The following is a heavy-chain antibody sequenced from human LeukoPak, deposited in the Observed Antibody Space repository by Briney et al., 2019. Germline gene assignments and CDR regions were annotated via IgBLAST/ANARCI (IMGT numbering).Heavy chain of an antibody. CDR3: ARHSSYYGNFDY. V-gene: IGHV4-61*02. CDR2: FYSSENT. Sequence: SQTLSLTCTASGGSISSGLFSWAWLRPPAGQGLEWIGRFYSSENTNFNPSLKSRVTISVDTSTNQFSLKLSSMTAADTVVYYCARHSSYYGNFDYLGQGTLVTVSS. J-gene: IGHJ4*02. D-gene: IGHD3-10*01. CDR1: GGSISSGLFS.